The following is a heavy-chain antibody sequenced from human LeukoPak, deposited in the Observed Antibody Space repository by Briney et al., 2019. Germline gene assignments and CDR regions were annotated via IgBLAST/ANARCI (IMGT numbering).Heavy chain of an antibody. J-gene: IGHJ4*02. V-gene: IGHV3-66*01. CDR1: GFTVSSKY. D-gene: IGHD5-24*01. CDR2: IYSGGTT. Sequence: GGSLTLSCAVSGFTVSSKYMSWLRQAPGKGLEWVSVIYSGGTTYYPDSVKGRFSISRDNSKNTLYPQMNSLRVEDTAVYYCAKFIETDHSFDHWGQGTLVTVSS. CDR3: AKFIETDHSFDH.